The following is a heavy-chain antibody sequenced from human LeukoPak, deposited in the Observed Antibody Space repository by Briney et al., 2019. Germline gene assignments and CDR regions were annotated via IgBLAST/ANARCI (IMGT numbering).Heavy chain of an antibody. D-gene: IGHD3-16*01. V-gene: IGHV5-51*01. CDR3: ARQITFGGIEFDP. J-gene: IGHJ5*02. CDR1: GYSFTSYW. Sequence: GESLKISCKGSGYSFTSYWIGWVRQMPGKGLEWMGIIYPGDSNTTYSPSFQGQVTISADKSISTAYLQWSSLKASDTAMYYCARQITFGGIEFDPWGQGTLVTVSS. CDR2: IYPGDSNT.